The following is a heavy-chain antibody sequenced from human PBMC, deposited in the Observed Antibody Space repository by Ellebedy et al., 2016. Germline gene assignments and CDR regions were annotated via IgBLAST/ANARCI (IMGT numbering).Heavy chain of an antibody. CDR1: GGSVDTYY. CDR2: VFYGGST. D-gene: IGHD6-6*01. CDR3: ARDVSLYSSSPSFDS. J-gene: IGHJ4*02. Sequence: SETLSLXXTVSGGSVDTYYWTWIRQSPGKELEWIGYVFYGGSTKYNPSLRSRVTISLHTSRNQFSLRVTSVAAADTAVYYCARDVSLYSSSPSFDSWGQGTLVTVSS. V-gene: IGHV4-59*02.